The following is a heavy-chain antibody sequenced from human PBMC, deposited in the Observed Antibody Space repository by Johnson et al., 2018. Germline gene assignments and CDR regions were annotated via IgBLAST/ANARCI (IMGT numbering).Heavy chain of an antibody. CDR1: GFTFSSYG. V-gene: IGHV3-30*18. Sequence: VQSGGGVVQPGRSLRLSCAASGFTFSSYGMHWVRQAPGKGLEWVAVISYDGSNKYYEDSVKGRFTIYRDNSKNTLYLKMNSPGAEDTAVYYCAKEGNTFGGVIAHDAFDIWGQGTMVTVSS. CDR2: ISYDGSNK. CDR3: AKEGNTFGGVIAHDAFDI. J-gene: IGHJ3*02. D-gene: IGHD3-16*02.